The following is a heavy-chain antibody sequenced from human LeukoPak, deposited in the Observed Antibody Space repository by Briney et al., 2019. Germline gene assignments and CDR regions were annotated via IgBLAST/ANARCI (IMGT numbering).Heavy chain of an antibody. CDR1: GFTFSSYG. Sequence: GRSLRLSCAASGFTFSSYGMPWVRQAPGKGLEWVAVIWYDGSNKYYADSVKGRFTISRDNSKNTLYLQMNSLRAEDTAVYYCARDRTDYEAFDIWGQGTMVTVSS. V-gene: IGHV3-33*01. D-gene: IGHD4-17*01. J-gene: IGHJ3*02. CDR3: ARDRTDYEAFDI. CDR2: IWYDGSNK.